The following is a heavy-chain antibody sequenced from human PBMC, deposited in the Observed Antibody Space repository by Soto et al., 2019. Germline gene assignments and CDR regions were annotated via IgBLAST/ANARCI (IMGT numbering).Heavy chain of an antibody. Sequence: QVQLVESGGGVVQPGRSLRLYCAASGFMFSRYGMHWVRQAPGKGLDWVSVISFDESSRFYADSVKGRFTISRDNSRNTLYLRMTRLRPEDTAVYYCAKDRGKRSCTATTSHLGMDVWGQGTTVTVSS. D-gene: IGHD2-8*02. J-gene: IGHJ6*02. CDR1: GFMFSRYG. CDR2: ISFDESSR. V-gene: IGHV3-30*18. CDR3: AKDRGKRSCTATTSHLGMDV.